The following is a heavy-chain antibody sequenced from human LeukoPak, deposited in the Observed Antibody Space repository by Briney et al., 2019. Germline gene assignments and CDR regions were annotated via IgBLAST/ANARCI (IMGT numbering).Heavy chain of an antibody. CDR3: ARGFWSGYYTPYYYYYMDV. Sequence: SVKVSCKASGGTFSSYAISWVRQAPGQRLELMGGIIPIFGTANYAQKFQGRVTITTDESTSTAYMELSSLSSEDTAVYYCARGFWSGYYTPYYYYYMDVWGKGTTVTVSS. D-gene: IGHD3-3*01. CDR1: GGTFSSYA. CDR2: IIPIFGTA. V-gene: IGHV1-69*05. J-gene: IGHJ6*03.